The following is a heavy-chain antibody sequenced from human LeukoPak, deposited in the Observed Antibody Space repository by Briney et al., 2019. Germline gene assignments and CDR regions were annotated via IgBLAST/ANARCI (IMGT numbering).Heavy chain of an antibody. Sequence: GGSLRLSCAASGFTFRSYEMNWVRQARGKGLEGVSYISSGGSNIYYADSVKGIFTISRENAKNTLYLQMNSLRAEDTAVYYCARDKEYSTGWYFAYWGQGTLVTVSS. D-gene: IGHD6-19*01. CDR1: GFTFRSYE. V-gene: IGHV3-48*03. CDR2: ISSGGSNI. J-gene: IGHJ4*02. CDR3: ARDKEYSTGWYFAY.